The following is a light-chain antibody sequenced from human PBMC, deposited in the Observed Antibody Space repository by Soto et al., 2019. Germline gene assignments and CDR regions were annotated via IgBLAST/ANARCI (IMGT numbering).Light chain of an antibody. J-gene: IGKJ1*01. CDR1: QSVSSSY. V-gene: IGKV3-20*01. CDR3: QQYGSSPWT. Sequence: ESVLTQSIGTLSLSPIERTNIYCRASQSVSSSYLAWYQQKPGQAPRLLIYGASSRATGIPDRFSGSGSGTDFTLTISRLEPEDFAVYYCQQYGSSPWTFGQGTEVDI. CDR2: GAS.